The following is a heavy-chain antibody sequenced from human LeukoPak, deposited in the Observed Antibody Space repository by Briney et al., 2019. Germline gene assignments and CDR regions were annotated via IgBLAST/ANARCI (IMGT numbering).Heavy chain of an antibody. J-gene: IGHJ6*03. CDR3: ASGSLGDGYGVGGYYQYMDV. V-gene: IGHV3-33*01. CDR1: GFTFSSYG. D-gene: IGHD5-24*01. CDR2: IWYDGSNK. Sequence: PGRSLRLSCAASGFTFSSYGMHWVRQAPGKGLEWVAVIWYDGSNKYYADSVKGRFTISRDNSKNTLYLQMNSLRAEDTAVYYCASGSLGDGYGVGGYYQYMDVWGKGTTVTVSS.